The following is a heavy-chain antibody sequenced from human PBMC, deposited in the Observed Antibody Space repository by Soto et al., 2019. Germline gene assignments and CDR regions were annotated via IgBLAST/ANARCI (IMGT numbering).Heavy chain of an antibody. CDR2: ISSSSSYI. Sequence: PGGSLRLSCAASGFTFSSYSMNWVRQAPGKGLEWVSSISSSSSYIYYADSVKGRFTISRDNAKNSLYLQMNSLRAEDMAVYYCARDRGPRAFERYYYYYGMDVWGQGTTVTV. CDR1: GFTFSSYS. CDR3: ARDRGPRAFERYYYYYGMDV. D-gene: IGHD3-10*01. J-gene: IGHJ6*02. V-gene: IGHV3-21*01.